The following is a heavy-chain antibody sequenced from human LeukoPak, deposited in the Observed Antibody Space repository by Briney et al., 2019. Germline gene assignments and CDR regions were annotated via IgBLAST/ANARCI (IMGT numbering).Heavy chain of an antibody. Sequence: GGSLRLSCAASGFTFDDYAMHWVRQAPGKSLEWVSGISWNTGRIDYADSVKGRFTISRDNAKNSLYLQMNSLRPEDTALYSCAKGSTIRGVTFDAFDIWGQGTMVTVSS. V-gene: IGHV3-9*01. CDR2: ISWNTGRI. CDR1: GFTFDDYA. J-gene: IGHJ3*02. CDR3: AKGSTIRGVTFDAFDI. D-gene: IGHD3-10*01.